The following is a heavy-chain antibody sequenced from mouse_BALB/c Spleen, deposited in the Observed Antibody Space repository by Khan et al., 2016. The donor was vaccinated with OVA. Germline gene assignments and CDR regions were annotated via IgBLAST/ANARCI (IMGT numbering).Heavy chain of an antibody. CDR2: ISSTGST. D-gene: IGHD1-1*01. CDR3: TRVYGGNFDY. J-gene: IGHJ2*01. V-gene: IGHV3-2*02. Sequence: EVQLQESGPGLVKPSQSLSLTCTVTGYSITSDYAWNWIRQFPGNKLEWMGYISSTGSTSYNPSLKSRISITRDTSKNQFFLQLNSVTTEDTATYYCTRVYGGNFDYWGQGTTLTVSS. CDR1: GYSITSDYA.